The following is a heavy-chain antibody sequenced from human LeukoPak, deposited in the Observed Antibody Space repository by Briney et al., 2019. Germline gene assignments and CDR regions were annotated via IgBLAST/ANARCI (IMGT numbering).Heavy chain of an antibody. J-gene: IGHJ4*02. Sequence: PGGSLRLSCAASGFTFSSYAMSWVRQAPGKGLEWVSPISGSGGSTYYADSVKGRFTISRDKSKNTLYLQMNSLRAEDTAVYYCAKTLQFEATLPCFDYWGQGTLVTVSS. CDR3: AKTLQFEATLPCFDY. D-gene: IGHD5-12*01. CDR2: ISGSGGST. CDR1: GFTFSSYA. V-gene: IGHV3-23*01.